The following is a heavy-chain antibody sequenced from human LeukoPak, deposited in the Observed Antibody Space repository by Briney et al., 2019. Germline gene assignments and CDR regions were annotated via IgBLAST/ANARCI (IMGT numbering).Heavy chain of an antibody. Sequence: PGRSLRLSCAASGFTFDDYAMHWVRQAPGKGLEWVSLISGDGYSTYYADSVRGRFTISRHNSKNSLYLQMNSLRTEDTAFYYCAKDIGERGYSVHWGQGTLVTVSS. J-gene: IGHJ4*02. D-gene: IGHD5/OR15-5a*01. CDR1: GFTFDDYA. CDR3: AKDIGERGYSVH. CDR2: ISGDGYST. V-gene: IGHV3-43*02.